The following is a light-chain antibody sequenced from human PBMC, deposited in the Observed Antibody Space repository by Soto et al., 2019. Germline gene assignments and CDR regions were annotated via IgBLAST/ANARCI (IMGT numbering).Light chain of an antibody. V-gene: IGLV2-8*01. J-gene: IGLJ1*01. CDR1: SSDVGGYNS. Sequence: QSALTQPPSASGSPGQSVTISCTGTSSDVGGYNSVSWYQHHPGKAPKLMIYEVSKRPSGVPDRFSGSKSANTASLTVSGLKAEDEADYYCPSSAGSSNYVFGTGTKLPVL. CDR2: EVS. CDR3: PSSAGSSNYV.